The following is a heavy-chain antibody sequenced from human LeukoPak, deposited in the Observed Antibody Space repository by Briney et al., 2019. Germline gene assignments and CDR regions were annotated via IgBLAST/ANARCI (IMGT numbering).Heavy chain of an antibody. Sequence: SETLFLTCTVSGGSLNGYYWGWIRQPPGKGLECIGYIHSSEGTAHNASLKSRLTISLDTSKNQFSLTLSSVTAADTAVYYCARHVYGEGMVVWGKGTTVTVSS. V-gene: IGHV4-59*08. J-gene: IGHJ6*04. CDR3: ARHVYGEGMVV. CDR2: IHSSEGT. D-gene: IGHD4-17*01. CDR1: GGSLNGYY.